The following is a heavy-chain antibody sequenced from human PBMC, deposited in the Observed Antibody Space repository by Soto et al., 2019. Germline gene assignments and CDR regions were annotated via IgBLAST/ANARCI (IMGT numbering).Heavy chain of an antibody. J-gene: IGHJ4*02. V-gene: IGHV3-9*01. CDR3: AISQDRGGRTTFIY. D-gene: IGHD3-16*01. CDR2: INWKSDI. Sequence: GGSLRLSCAVSGFTFDDNAMHWVRQAPEKGLEWVSGINWKSDIGYADSVEGRFTISRDNAENSLYLQMNSLRAEDTALYYCAISQDRGGRTTFIYWGQGTQVTVSS. CDR1: GFTFDDNA.